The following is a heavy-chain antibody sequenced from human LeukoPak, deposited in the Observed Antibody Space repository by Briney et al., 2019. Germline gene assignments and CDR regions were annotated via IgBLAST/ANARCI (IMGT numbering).Heavy chain of an antibody. CDR3: ARDSGFWLY. CDR1: GDSLSSGGHY. J-gene: IGHJ4*02. D-gene: IGHD3-22*01. CDR2: IYFTGET. Sequence: PSETLSLTRTVSGDSLSSGGHYWGWIRQTPGKRLEWIGNIYFTGETSFNPSLKSRLAMSVDTSKNQLFLNLDSMTAADTAVYYCARDSGFWLYWGQGALVTVSS. V-gene: IGHV4-39*07.